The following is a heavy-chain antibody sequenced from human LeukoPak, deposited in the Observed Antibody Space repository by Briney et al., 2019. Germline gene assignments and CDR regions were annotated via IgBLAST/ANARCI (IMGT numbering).Heavy chain of an antibody. CDR1: GGSLSSYF. Sequence: SETLSLTCNVSGGSLSSYFWTWIRQSPGKGLEFIGYIYYTGNTNYNPSLKSRVTMSLDTSKTQFSLTLTSVTAADTAVYLCARDSYLNPRVLDYWGQGTLVTVSS. D-gene: IGHD2-2*01. V-gene: IGHV4-59*01. CDR2: IYYTGNT. J-gene: IGHJ4*02. CDR3: ARDSYLNPRVLDY.